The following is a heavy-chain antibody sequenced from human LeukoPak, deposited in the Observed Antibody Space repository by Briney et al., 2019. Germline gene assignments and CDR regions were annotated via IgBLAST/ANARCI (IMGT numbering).Heavy chain of an antibody. CDR2: IIPIFGTA. D-gene: IGHD6-6*01. CDR3: ASSCRSGYYYYGMDV. Sequence: ASVKVSCKASGGTFSSYAISWVRQAPGQGLEWMGGIIPIFGTANYAQKFQGRVTITADKSTSTAYMELSSLRSEGTAVYYCASSCRSGYYYYGMDVWGKGTTVTVSS. J-gene: IGHJ6*04. CDR1: GGTFSSYA. V-gene: IGHV1-69*06.